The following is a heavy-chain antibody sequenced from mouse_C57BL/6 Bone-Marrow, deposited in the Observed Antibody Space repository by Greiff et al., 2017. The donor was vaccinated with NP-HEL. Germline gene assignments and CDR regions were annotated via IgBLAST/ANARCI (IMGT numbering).Heavy chain of an antibody. CDR1: GYTFTNYW. Sequence: QVQLKQSGAELVRPGTSVKMSCKASGYTFTNYWIGWAKQRPGHGLEWIGDIYPGGGYTNYNEKFKGKATLTADKSSSTAYMQVSSLTSEDSALYYCARGTAQAWFAYWGQGTLVTVSA. D-gene: IGHD3-2*02. J-gene: IGHJ3*01. V-gene: IGHV1-63*01. CDR3: ARGTAQAWFAY. CDR2: IYPGGGYT.